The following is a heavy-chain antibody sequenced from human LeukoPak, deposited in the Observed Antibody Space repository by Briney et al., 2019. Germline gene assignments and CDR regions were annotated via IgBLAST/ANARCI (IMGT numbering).Heavy chain of an antibody. CDR2: INPNSGGT. J-gene: IGHJ4*02. CDR1: GYTFTGYY. D-gene: IGHD6-19*01. CDR3: ARSVVAGSGNFDY. Sequence: GASVRLSCKASGYTFTGYYMHWVRQAPGQGLEWMGWINPNSGGTKPGQTYQGCVTMTRDTSISTAYMELSRLRSDDTAVYFCARSVVAGSGNFDYWGPGNLGSVSS. V-gene: IGHV1-2*04.